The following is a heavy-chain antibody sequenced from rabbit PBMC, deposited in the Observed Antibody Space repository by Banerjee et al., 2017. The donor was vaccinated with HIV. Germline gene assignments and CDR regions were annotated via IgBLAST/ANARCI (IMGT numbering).Heavy chain of an antibody. J-gene: IGHJ4*01. Sequence: QEQLEESGGDLVKPEGSLTLTCTASGFSFSSSYWICWVRQAPGKGLEWIACIYAGSSGSTYYASWAKGRFTISKTSSTTVTLQMTSLTAADTATYFCARAPNYYFVGSAYAAYFDLWGPGTLVTVS. D-gene: IGHD6-1*01. CDR2: IYAGSSGST. V-gene: IGHV1S45*01. CDR3: ARAPNYYFVGSAYAAYFDL. CDR1: GFSFSSSYW.